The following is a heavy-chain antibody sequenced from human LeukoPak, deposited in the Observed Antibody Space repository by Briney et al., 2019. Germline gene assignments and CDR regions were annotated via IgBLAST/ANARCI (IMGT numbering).Heavy chain of an antibody. J-gene: IGHJ6*03. CDR3: AKSSATITIFEDYMDV. CDR2: ISGSGGST. V-gene: IGHV3-23*01. CDR1: GFTLSSYA. D-gene: IGHD3-3*01. Sequence: GGSLRLSCAASGFTLSSYAMSWVRQAPGKGLEWVSGISGSGGSTYYADPVKGRFTISRDNSKNTLYLQMNSLRAEDTAVYYCAKSSATITIFEDYMDVWGKGTTVTVSS.